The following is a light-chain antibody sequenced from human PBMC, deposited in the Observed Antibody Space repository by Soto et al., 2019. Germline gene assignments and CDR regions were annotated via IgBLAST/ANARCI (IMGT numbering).Light chain of an antibody. J-gene: IGKJ4*01. Sequence: VVMTQSPATLSVSPGERATHSRRASQSVRSNLAWYQQKPGQAPRLLIYGASTRATGIPARFSGSGSGTEFTLTISSLQSEDFAVYYCQQYNNWPPLTFGGGTKVDIK. V-gene: IGKV3-15*01. CDR1: QSVRSN. CDR3: QQYNNWPPLT. CDR2: GAS.